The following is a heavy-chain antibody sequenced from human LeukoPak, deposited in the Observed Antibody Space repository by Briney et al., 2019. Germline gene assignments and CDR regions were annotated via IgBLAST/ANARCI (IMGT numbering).Heavy chain of an antibody. J-gene: IGHJ6*03. CDR2: IYYSGST. V-gene: IGHV4-59*01. CDR1: GGSISSYY. D-gene: IGHD5-18*01. CDR3: ARVGYRSYYYYMDV. Sequence: PSETLSLTCNVSGGSISSYYWSWIRQPPGKGLEWIGYIYYSGSTNYNPSLKSRVTISVGTSKNQFSLKLSSVTAADTAVYYCARVGYRSYYYYMDVWGKGTTVTVSS.